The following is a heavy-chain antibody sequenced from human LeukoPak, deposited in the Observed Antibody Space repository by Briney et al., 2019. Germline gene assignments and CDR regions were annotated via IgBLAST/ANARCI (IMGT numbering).Heavy chain of an antibody. V-gene: IGHV3-23*01. D-gene: IGHD6-19*01. CDR1: GFTFSNCV. J-gene: IGHJ4*02. CDR2: ISGSGDST. Sequence: PGGSLRLSCAASGFTFSNCVMSWVRQAPGKGLEWVSGISGSGDSTYYADSVKGRFTISRDNSKNTLYLRMNSLRVEDTAAYYCAKVRAPSGWFNSDYWGQGTLVTVSS. CDR3: AKVRAPSGWFNSDY.